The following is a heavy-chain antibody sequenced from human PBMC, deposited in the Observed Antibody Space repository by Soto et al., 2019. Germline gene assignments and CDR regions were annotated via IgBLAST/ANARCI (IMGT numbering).Heavy chain of an antibody. CDR1: GGSISSYY. Sequence: SETLSLTCTVSGGSISSYYWSWIRPPPGKGLEWIGYIYYSGSTYYNPSLKSRVTISVDTSKNQFSLKLSSVTAADTAVYYCARTYYYDSNWFDPWGQGTLVTVSS. CDR2: IYYSGST. CDR3: ARTYYYDSNWFDP. V-gene: IGHV4-59*04. J-gene: IGHJ5*02. D-gene: IGHD3-22*01.